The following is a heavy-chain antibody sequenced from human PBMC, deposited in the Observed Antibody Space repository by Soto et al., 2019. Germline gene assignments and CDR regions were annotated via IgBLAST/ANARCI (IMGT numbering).Heavy chain of an antibody. Sequence: ASVKVSCKASGYTFTSYGISWVRQAPGQGLEWMGWISAYNGNTNYAQKLQGRVTMTTDTSTSTAYMELRSLRSDDTAVYYCARLMGGIVVVPAAVDYWGQGTLVTVSS. CDR3: ARLMGGIVVVPAAVDY. CDR2: ISAYNGNT. CDR1: GYTFTSYG. J-gene: IGHJ4*02. V-gene: IGHV1-18*01. D-gene: IGHD2-2*01.